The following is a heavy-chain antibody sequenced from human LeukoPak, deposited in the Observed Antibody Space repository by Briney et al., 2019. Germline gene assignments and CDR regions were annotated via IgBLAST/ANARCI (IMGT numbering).Heavy chain of an antibody. CDR2: IKQDGSEK. CDR3: VRNGHSGNYDLGYFDF. D-gene: IGHD4-11*01. V-gene: IGHV3-7*01. J-gene: IGHJ4*02. CDR1: GFTFSSYW. Sequence: PGGSLRLSCVASGFTFSSYWMSWVRQVPGKGLEWVANIKQDGSEKYYVDSVKGRFTISGDNAKSSLYLQMNSLRAEDTAVYYCVRNGHSGNYDLGYFDFWGQGTLVTVSS.